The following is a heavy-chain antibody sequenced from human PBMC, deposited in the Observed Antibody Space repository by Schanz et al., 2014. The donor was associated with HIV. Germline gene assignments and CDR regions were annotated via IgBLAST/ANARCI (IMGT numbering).Heavy chain of an antibody. D-gene: IGHD3-16*01. CDR3: ARALGRFRLYHLDY. Sequence: QVQLVESGGGVVQPGGSLRLSCAASGFTFSNYGMHWVRQAPGKGLEWVAVISYDGRNKCFGDSVKGRITISRDNSKNTLLLQMNSLRAEDTAVYYCARALGRFRLYHLDYWGQGTLVTVSS. V-gene: IGHV3-33*05. J-gene: IGHJ4*02. CDR2: ISYDGRNK. CDR1: GFTFSNYG.